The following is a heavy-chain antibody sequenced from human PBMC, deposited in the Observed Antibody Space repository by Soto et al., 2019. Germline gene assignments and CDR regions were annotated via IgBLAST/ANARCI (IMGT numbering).Heavy chain of an antibody. V-gene: IGHV3-30*18. J-gene: IGHJ4*02. Sequence: QVQLVESGGGVVQPGRSLRLSCAASGFTFSSYGMHWVRQAPGKGLEWVAVISYDGSNKYYADSVKGRFTISRDNSKNTLYLQMNSLRAEDTAVYYCAKDFYSNYVPVFETWTPNLFDYWGQGTLVTVSS. D-gene: IGHD4-4*01. CDR3: AKDFYSNYVPVFETWTPNLFDY. CDR2: ISYDGSNK. CDR1: GFTFSSYG.